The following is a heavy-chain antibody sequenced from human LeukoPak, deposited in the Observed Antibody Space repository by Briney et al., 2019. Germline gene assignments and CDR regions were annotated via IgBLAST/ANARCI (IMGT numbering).Heavy chain of an antibody. CDR3: ARTLIAAAGYYFDY. J-gene: IGHJ4*02. Sequence: SETLSLTCTVSGGSISSYYWSWIRQPPGKGLEWIGYIYYSGSTNYNPSLKSRVTISVGTSKNQFSLKLNSVTAADTAIYYCARTLIAAAGYYFDYWGQGTLVTVSS. CDR1: GGSISSYY. CDR2: IYYSGST. V-gene: IGHV4-59*08. D-gene: IGHD6-13*01.